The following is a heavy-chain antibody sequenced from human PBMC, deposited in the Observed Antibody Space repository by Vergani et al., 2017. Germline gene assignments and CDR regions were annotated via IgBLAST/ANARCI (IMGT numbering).Heavy chain of an antibody. J-gene: IGHJ4*02. Sequence: QVQLVQSGAEVKKPGASVQASCKASGYTFTNYYMHWVRQAPGQGLEWMGIINPSGGSTSYAQKFQGRITMTRDTSTSTVYMELSSLRSEDTAVYYCARDPNTSSWSEGFDYWGQGTLVTVSS. CDR2: INPSGGST. D-gene: IGHD6-13*01. CDR3: ARDPNTSSWSEGFDY. CDR1: GYTFTNYY. V-gene: IGHV1-46*03.